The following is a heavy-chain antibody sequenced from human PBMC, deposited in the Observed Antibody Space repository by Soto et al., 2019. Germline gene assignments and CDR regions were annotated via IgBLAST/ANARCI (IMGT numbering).Heavy chain of an antibody. D-gene: IGHD3-9*01. CDR2: IYYRGNA. J-gene: IGHJ4*02. CDR1: DDSINSDKYY. CDR3: ARLEGLATISYYFDF. V-gene: IGHV4-39*01. Sequence: QLQLQESGPGLVKPSETLSLTCSVSDDSINSDKYYWGWIRQPPGQGLEWIGSIYYRGNAYFNPSLQTRVTISLDKSKSQFSLKLNSVTAADSAVYFCARLEGLATISYYFDFWGPGALVTVSS.